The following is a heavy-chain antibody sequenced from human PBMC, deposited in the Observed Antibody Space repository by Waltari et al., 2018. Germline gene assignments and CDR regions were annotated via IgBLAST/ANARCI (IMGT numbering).Heavy chain of an antibody. D-gene: IGHD1-20*01. J-gene: IGHJ5*02. CDR1: GFTFGDYA. CDR3: AKRDPITGGRWFDP. CDR2: IYSGGSK. Sequence: EVQLLESGGDLVQPGESLTLSCAASGFTFGDYAMGWVRQAPGKGLEWVSVIYSGGSKHYAESVKGRFTISRDNSKDMLFLQVSRLRPEDTAIYYCAKRDPITGGRWFDPWGQGTLVTVSS. V-gene: IGHV3-23*03.